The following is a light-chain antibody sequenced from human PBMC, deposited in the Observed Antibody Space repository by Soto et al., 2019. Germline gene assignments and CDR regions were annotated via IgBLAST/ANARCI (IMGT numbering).Light chain of an antibody. CDR1: NSDVGNYNF. CDR2: DVT. CDR3: CTYAGSFHQ. J-gene: IGLJ3*02. V-gene: IGLV2-11*01. Sequence: QSALTQPHSVSGSPGQAVTISCTGTNSDVGNYNFVSWYQHHPGKAPKLMIYDVTKRPSGVPDRFSGSKSGNTASLTISGLQPEDEADYYCCTYAGSFHQFGGGTKLTVL.